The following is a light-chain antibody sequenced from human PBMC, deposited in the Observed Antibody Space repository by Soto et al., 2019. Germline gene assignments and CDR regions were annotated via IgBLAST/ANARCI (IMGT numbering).Light chain of an antibody. CDR1: QSVSSY. CDR3: QQYGTSEII. CDR2: GTS. Sequence: EIVLTQSPATLSLSPGERATLSFLASQSVSSYLAWYQQKPGQAPRLLIYGTSSRATGIPDRFSGSGSGTDFTLTISRLEPEDFSVFYCQQYGTSEIIFGQGTRLEIK. V-gene: IGKV3-20*01. J-gene: IGKJ5*01.